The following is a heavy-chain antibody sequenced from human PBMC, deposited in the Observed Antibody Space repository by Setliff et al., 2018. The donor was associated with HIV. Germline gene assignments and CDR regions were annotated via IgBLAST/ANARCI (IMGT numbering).Heavy chain of an antibody. J-gene: IGHJ6*03. Sequence: SETLSLTCTVSGYSISTAYYWGWIRQSPGKGLEWIGGFHHSGSAHYNPSLKSRVTISGQTSKNQFSLKLTSVTAADTAVYYCARDLWGDDYYYNNMDVWGKGTTVTVSS. V-gene: IGHV4-38-2*02. D-gene: IGHD2-21*02. CDR2: FHHSGSA. CDR1: GYSISTAYY. CDR3: ARDLWGDDYYYNNMDV.